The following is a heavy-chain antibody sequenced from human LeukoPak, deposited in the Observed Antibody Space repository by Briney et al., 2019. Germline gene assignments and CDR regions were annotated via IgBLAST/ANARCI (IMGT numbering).Heavy chain of an antibody. CDR2: ISGSSSYI. CDR3: ARESGSGSYYDY. Sequence: GSLRLSRAAPGFTFISYSMNWVRQAPRKGLEWVSSISGSSSYIYYADSVKGRFTLSTDTAKNSLYLQMNSLRAEETAAYNSARESGSGSYYDYWGQGTLVTVSS. V-gene: IGHV3-21*03. J-gene: IGHJ4*02. D-gene: IGHD3-10*01. CDR1: GFTFISYS.